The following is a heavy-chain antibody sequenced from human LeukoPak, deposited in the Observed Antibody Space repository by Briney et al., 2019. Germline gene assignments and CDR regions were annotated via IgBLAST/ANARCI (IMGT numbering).Heavy chain of an antibody. CDR3: ARVTIFGVVPNDAFDI. V-gene: IGHV4-4*07. CDR1: GSSISSYY. Sequence: SETLSLTCTVSGSSISSYYWSWIRQPAGKGLEWIGRIYTSGSTNYNPSLKSRVTMSVDTSKNQFSLKLSSVTAADTAVYYCARVTIFGVVPNDAFDIWGQGTMVTVSS. D-gene: IGHD3-3*01. CDR2: IYTSGST. J-gene: IGHJ3*02.